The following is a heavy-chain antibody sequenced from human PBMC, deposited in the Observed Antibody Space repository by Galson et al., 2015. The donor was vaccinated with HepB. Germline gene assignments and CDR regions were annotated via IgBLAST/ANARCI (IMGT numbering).Heavy chain of an antibody. V-gene: IGHV1-46*01. CDR2: INPSGGST. CDR3: ARDSKQWLPSESFDY. Sequence: SVKVSCKASGYTFTSYYMHWVRQAPGQGLEWMGIINPSGGSTSYAQKFQGRVTMTRDTSTSTVYMELSSLRSEDTAVYYCARDSKQWLPSESFDYWGQGTLVTVSS. CDR1: GYTFTSYY. J-gene: IGHJ4*02. D-gene: IGHD6-19*01.